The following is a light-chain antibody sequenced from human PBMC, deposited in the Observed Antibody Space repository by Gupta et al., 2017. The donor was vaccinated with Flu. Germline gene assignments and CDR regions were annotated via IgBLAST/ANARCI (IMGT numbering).Light chain of an antibody. CDR2: GAS. J-gene: IGKJ2*01. Sequence: EIVFTQSTGPLCLSPGGRAHHPCRASQSVSSSYLAWYQQKPGQAPRLLIYGASSRATGIPDRFSGSGSGTDFTLTISRLEPEDFAVYYCQQYGSSPPYTFGQGTKLEIK. V-gene: IGKV3-20*01. CDR3: QQYGSSPPYT. CDR1: QSVSSSY.